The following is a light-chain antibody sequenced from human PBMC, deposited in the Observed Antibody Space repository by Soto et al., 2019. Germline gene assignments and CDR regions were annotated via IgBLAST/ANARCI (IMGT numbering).Light chain of an antibody. J-gene: IGLJ1*01. CDR3: AAWDDRLSGYV. CDR2: RSN. V-gene: IGLV1-47*01. CDR1: SSNIGSNY. Sequence: QSVLTQPPSASGTPGQRVTISCSGSSSNIGSNYVYWYQQLPGTAPKVLVYRSNQRPSGVPDRFSGSKSGTSASLAISGLRSEDEADYYCAAWDDRLSGYVFGNGTKSPS.